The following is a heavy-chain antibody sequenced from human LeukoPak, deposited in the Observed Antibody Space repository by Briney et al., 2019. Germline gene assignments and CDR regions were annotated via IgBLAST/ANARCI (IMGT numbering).Heavy chain of an antibody. CDR3: ASGIVGATYYFDY. V-gene: IGHV4-39*01. D-gene: IGHD1-26*01. J-gene: IGHJ4*02. CDR2: IYYNGNT. Sequence: SETLSLTCTVSGDSITSTTYFWRWIRQPPGKGLEWIGNIYYNGNTYFNPALKSQITISLDTSENQYSLTLSSVAATDTAVYYCASGIVGATYYFDYWGQGTLVTVSS. CDR1: GDSITSTTYF.